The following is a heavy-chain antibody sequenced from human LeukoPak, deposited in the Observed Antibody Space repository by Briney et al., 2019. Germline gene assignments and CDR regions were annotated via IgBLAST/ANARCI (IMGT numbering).Heavy chain of an antibody. CDR3: ARGYCSGGTCYLVENWLDP. J-gene: IGHJ5*02. V-gene: IGHV1-2*06. CDR1: GYTLTAYY. CDR2: INPNSGGT. D-gene: IGHD2-15*01. Sequence: SSVKVSCKASGYTLTAYYIYWVRQAPGQGLEWMGRINPNSGGTDYAQNFQGRVTMTRDTSISTAYMELSRLRSDDTAVYYCARGYCSGGTCYLVENWLDPWGQGTLVTVSS.